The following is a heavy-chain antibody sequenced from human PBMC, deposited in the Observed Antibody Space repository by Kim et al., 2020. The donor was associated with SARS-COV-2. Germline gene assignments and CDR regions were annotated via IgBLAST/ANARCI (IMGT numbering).Heavy chain of an antibody. D-gene: IGHD2-21*02. CDR2: IKSKTDGGTT. V-gene: IGHV3-15*01. J-gene: IGHJ6*02. Sequence: GGSLRLSCAASGFTFSNAWMSWVRQAPGKGLEWVGRIKSKTDGGTTDYAAPVKGRFTISRDDSKNTLYLQMNSLNTEDTAVYYCTTPGYCGGDCYSYYYYGMDVWGQGTTVTVSS. CDR1: GFTFSNAW. CDR3: TTPGYCGGDCYSYYYYGMDV.